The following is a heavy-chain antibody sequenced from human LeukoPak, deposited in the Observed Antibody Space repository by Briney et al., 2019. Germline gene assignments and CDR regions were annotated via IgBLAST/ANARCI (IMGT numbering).Heavy chain of an antibody. V-gene: IGHV5-51*01. CDR2: IYPGDSDT. CDR1: GYIFTTYW. J-gene: IGHJ1*01. CDR3: ARLPYCGGDCRSQYFQH. Sequence: GESLKISCKASGYIFTTYWIGWVRQMPGEGLEWMGVIYPGDSDTRYSPSFQGQVTISADKSISTAYLQWSSLKASDTAMYYCARLPYCGGDCRSQYFQHWGQGTLVTVSS. D-gene: IGHD2-21*02.